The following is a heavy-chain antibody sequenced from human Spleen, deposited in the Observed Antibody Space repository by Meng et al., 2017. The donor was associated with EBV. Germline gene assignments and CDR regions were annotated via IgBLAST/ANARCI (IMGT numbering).Heavy chain of an antibody. CDR1: GGSFTDYY. D-gene: IGHD6-19*01. Sequence: QVQLHQWGAGLLRPSETLSLTCAVYGGSFTDYYWSWIRQPPGKGLEWIGEINHSGSTKYNPSLKSRVTISVDTSKNQFSLKLSSVTAADTAVYYCARGIPQLLAPGEFDYWGQGTLVTVSS. CDR3: ARGIPQLLAPGEFDY. V-gene: IGHV4-34*01. CDR2: INHSGST. J-gene: IGHJ4*02.